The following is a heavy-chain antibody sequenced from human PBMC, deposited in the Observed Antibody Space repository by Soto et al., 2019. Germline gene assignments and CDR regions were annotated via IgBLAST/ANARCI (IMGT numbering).Heavy chain of an antibody. CDR3: ARGLASYGLHYFYGLHV. J-gene: IGHJ6*02. V-gene: IGHV1-2*02. D-gene: IGHD2-21*01. Sequence: ASVKVSCKASGYTFPDYFIHWVRQAPGQGLEGMGWIYPHSGVTKIVRRVQGRVTMARDTSISTAFMEPNRVKSDVTAMYYCARGLASYGLHYFYGLHVWGQGTTVTVSS. CDR1: GYTFPDYF. CDR2: IYPHSGVT.